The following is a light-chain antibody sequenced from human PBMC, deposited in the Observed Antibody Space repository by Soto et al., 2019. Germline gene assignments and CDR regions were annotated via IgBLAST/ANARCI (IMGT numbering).Light chain of an antibody. CDR2: DAS. V-gene: IGKV3D-15*01. J-gene: IGKJ5*01. CDR3: LQYNNWPFS. CDR1: QSFSSY. Sequence: SPATLSLSPGERATLSCRASQSFSSYLAWYQQKPGQAPRLLIYDASNRATGIPARFGGSGSETDFTLTISGLQSDDAAVYFCLQYNNWPFSFGQGTRLEIK.